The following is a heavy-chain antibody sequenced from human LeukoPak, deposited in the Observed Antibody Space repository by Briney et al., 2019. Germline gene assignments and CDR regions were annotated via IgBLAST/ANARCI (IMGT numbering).Heavy chain of an antibody. CDR2: INHSGST. V-gene: IGHV4-34*01. CDR1: GGSFSGYY. CDR3: ARKYSSSSYYFDY. D-gene: IGHD6-6*01. Sequence: PSETLSLTCAVYGGSFSGYYWSWIPQPPGKGLEWIGEINHSGSTNYNPSLKSRVTISVDTSKNQFSLKLSSVTAADTAVYYCARKYSSSSYYFDYWGQGTLVTVSS. J-gene: IGHJ4*02.